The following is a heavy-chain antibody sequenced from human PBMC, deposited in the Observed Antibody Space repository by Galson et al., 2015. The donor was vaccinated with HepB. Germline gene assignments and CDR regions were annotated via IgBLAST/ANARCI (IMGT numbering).Heavy chain of an antibody. D-gene: IGHD5-18*01. V-gene: IGHV2-70*11. CDR2: IDWDDDK. CDR3: ARASTAMDLYYYGMDV. CDR1: GFSLSTSGMC. Sequence: PALVKPTQTLTLTCTFSGFSLSTSGMCVSWIRQPPGKALEWLARIDWDDDKYYSTSLKTRLTISKDTSKNQVVLTMTNMDPVDTATYYCARASTAMDLYYYGMDVWGQGTTVTVSS. J-gene: IGHJ6*02.